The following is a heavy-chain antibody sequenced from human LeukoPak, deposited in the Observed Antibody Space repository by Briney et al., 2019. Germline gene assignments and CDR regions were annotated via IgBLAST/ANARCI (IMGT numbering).Heavy chain of an antibody. CDR2: INSSGGGT. CDR1: GYTFTSYF. J-gene: IGHJ4*02. V-gene: IGHV1-46*01. D-gene: IGHD3-22*01. CDR3: ARASYYYDFSF. Sequence: ASVKVSCKASGYTFTSYFMHWVRQAPGHGLDWMGVINSSGGGTSYAQKFQGRVTMTRDTCTSTVYMELSSLRSEDTAVYYCARASYYYDFSFWGQGTLVTVSS.